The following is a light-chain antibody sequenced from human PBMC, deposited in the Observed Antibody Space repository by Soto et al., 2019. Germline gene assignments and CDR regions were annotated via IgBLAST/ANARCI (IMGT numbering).Light chain of an antibody. J-gene: IGLJ2*01. CDR1: SGHSSYA. CDR2: LNSDGSH. V-gene: IGLV4-69*01. Sequence: PVLTQSPSASASLGASVKFTCTLSSGHSSYAIAWHQQQPEKGPRYLMKLNSDGSHSKGDGIPDRFSGSSSGAERYLTISSLQSEDEADYYCQTWGSGIRVVFGGGTKLTVL. CDR3: QTWGSGIRVV.